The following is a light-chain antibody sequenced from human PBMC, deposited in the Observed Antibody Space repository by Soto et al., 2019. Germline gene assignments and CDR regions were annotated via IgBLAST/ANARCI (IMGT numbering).Light chain of an antibody. J-gene: IGKJ2*01. V-gene: IGKV1-13*02. CDR1: QGISSA. CDR2: DAS. CDR3: QQFNSYLYT. Sequence: AIQLTQSPSSLSASVGDRVTITCRASQGISSALAWYQQKPGKAPKLLIYDASSLESGVPSRFSGSGSGTDFTLTISSLQPEDFAAYYCQQFNSYLYTFGQGTKLEIK.